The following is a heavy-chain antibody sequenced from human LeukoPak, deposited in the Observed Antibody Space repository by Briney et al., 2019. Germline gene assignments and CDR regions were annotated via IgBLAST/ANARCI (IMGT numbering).Heavy chain of an antibody. Sequence: PGGSLRLSCAASGFTFSSYWMSWVRQAPGKGLEWVANIKQDGSEKYYVDSVKGRFTISRDNAKNSLYLQMNSLRAEDTAVYYCASASPDSAYYYDSSGYLALDYWGQGTLVTVSS. CDR1: GFTFSSYW. J-gene: IGHJ4*02. D-gene: IGHD3-22*01. CDR3: ASASPDSAYYYDSSGYLALDY. CDR2: IKQDGSEK. V-gene: IGHV3-7*01.